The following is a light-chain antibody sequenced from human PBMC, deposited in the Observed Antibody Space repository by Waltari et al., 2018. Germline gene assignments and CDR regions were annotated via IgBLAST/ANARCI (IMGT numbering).Light chain of an antibody. CDR1: QSVGVN. J-gene: IGKJ5*01. Sequence: EIVLTQSPATLSLSPGRRGTLSCRASQSVGVNLAWYQQKPGQAPRLLIYDASNRATGIPARFSGSGSGTDFTLTISSLEPEDFVVYYCQQHRTWPSITFGQGTRLEI. CDR3: QQHRTWPSIT. CDR2: DAS. V-gene: IGKV3-11*01.